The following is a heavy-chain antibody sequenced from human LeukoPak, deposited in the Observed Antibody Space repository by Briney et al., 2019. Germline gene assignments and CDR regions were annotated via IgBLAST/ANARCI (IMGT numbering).Heavy chain of an antibody. J-gene: IGHJ3*02. CDR2: IKQDGSEK. Sequence: QPGGSLRLSCGASGFTFSWYWMSWVRQAPGKGLEWVANIKQDGSEKYYVDSVKGRFTISRDNAKNSLYLQMNSLRAEDTALYYCAKARSFHHAFDIWGQGTMVTVSS. V-gene: IGHV3-7*03. CDR1: GFTFSWYW. CDR3: AKARSFHHAFDI.